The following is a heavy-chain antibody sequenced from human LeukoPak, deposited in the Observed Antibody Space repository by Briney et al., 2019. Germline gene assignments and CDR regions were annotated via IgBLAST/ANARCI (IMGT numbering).Heavy chain of an antibody. CDR3: ARINPPYYYYGMDV. CDR2: IIPIFGTA. V-gene: IGHV1-69*13. J-gene: IGHJ6*02. Sequence: ASVKVSCKASGGTFSSYAISWVRQAPGQGLEWMGGIIPIFGTANYAQKFQGRVTITADESTSTAYMELSSLRSEDTAMYYCARINPPYYYYGMDVWGQGTTVTVSS. CDR1: GGTFSSYA.